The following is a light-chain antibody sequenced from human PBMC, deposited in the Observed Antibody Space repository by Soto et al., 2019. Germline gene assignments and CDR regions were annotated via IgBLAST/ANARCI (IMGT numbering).Light chain of an antibody. V-gene: IGLV2-8*01. Sequence: QSALTQPPSASGSPGQSVTISCTGTSSDVGGYNYVSWYQQYPGKAPKVMIYEVSKRPSGVPDRFSGSKSGNTASLTVSGLQAEDEADYHCATWDDSLSGWVFGGWTKVTVL. CDR3: ATWDDSLSGWV. CDR1: SSDVGGYNY. J-gene: IGLJ3*02. CDR2: EVS.